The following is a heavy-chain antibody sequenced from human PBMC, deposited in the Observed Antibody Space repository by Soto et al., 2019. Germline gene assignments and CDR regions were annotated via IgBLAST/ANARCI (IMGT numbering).Heavy chain of an antibody. Sequence: GASVKVSCKASGYTFTGYYMHWVRQAPGQGLEWMGWINAGNGNTKYSQKFQGRVTITRDTSASTAYMELSSLRSEDTAVYYCARHTPAISISDHWGQGTLVTVSS. V-gene: IGHV1-3*01. CDR2: INAGNGNT. CDR1: GYTFTGYY. D-gene: IGHD2-15*01. J-gene: IGHJ4*02. CDR3: ARHTPAISISDH.